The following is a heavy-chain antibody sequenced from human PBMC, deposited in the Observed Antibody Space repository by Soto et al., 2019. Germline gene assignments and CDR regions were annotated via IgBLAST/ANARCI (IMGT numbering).Heavy chain of an antibody. CDR1: GASISSVSR. Sequence: SETLSLTCAVSGASISSVSRWSWVRQPPGKGLEWIGEIFHDGSTNYNPSLKSRVTMSVDKSKNYFSLELTSVTAADTALYYCARDEYNDSSDWGQGTLVTVSS. D-gene: IGHD1-1*01. J-gene: IGHJ4*02. CDR3: ARDEYNDSSD. V-gene: IGHV4-4*02. CDR2: IFHDGST.